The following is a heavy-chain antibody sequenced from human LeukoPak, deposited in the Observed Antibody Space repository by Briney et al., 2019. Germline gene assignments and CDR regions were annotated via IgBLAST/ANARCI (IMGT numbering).Heavy chain of an antibody. CDR3: ARELASGCQWLSQRYYYYGMDV. Sequence: ASVKVSCKASGYTFTSYGISWVRQAPGQGLEWMGWISAYNGNTNYAQKLQGRVTMTTDTSTSTAYMELRSLRSDDTAVYYCARELASGCQWLSQRYYYYGMDVWGQGTTVTVSS. J-gene: IGHJ6*02. D-gene: IGHD6-19*01. CDR2: ISAYNGNT. V-gene: IGHV1-18*01. CDR1: GYTFTSYG.